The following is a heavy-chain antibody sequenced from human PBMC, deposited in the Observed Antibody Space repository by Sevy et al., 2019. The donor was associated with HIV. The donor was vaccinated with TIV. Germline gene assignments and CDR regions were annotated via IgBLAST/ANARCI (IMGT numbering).Heavy chain of an antibody. CDR1: GFSFDSYG. CDR2: ISGSGTRT. Sequence: GGSLRLSCAVSGFSFDSYGMTWVRQAPGKGLEWVSAISGSGTRTYYADSVKGRFIISRDNSKNTLDLQMNSLRAEDTAIYYCGKGGGGHYDPEEIAYYFYYYNMDVWGKGTTVTVSS. J-gene: IGHJ6*03. D-gene: IGHD3-22*01. V-gene: IGHV3-23*01. CDR3: GKGGGGHYDPEEIAYYFYYYNMDV.